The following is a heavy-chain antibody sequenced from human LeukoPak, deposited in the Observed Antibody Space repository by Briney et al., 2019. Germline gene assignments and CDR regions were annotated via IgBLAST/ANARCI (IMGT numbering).Heavy chain of an antibody. J-gene: IGHJ4*02. CDR2: INAGNGNT. CDR3: ARGADSSGYYAFDY. V-gene: IGHV1-3*01. Sequence: ASAKVSCKASGYTFTSYAMHWVRQAPGQRLEWMGWINAGNGNTKYSQKFQGRVTITRDTSASTAYMELSSLRSEDTAVYYCARGADSSGYYAFDYWGQGTLVTVSS. D-gene: IGHD3-22*01. CDR1: GYTFTSYA.